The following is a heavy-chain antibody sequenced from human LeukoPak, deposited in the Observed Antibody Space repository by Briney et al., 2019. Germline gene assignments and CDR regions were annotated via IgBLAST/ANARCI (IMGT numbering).Heavy chain of an antibody. V-gene: IGHV3-30*18. CDR3: AKGPQSISSGYYFMYYFDY. CDR2: ISYDGSNK. J-gene: IGHJ4*02. Sequence: GGSLRLSCAASGFTFSTYALTWARQAPGKGLEWVAVISYDGSNKYYADSVKGRFTISRDNSKNTLYLQMNILRAEDTAVYYCAKGPQSISSGYYFMYYFDYWGQGTLVTVSS. D-gene: IGHD3-22*01. CDR1: GFTFSTYA.